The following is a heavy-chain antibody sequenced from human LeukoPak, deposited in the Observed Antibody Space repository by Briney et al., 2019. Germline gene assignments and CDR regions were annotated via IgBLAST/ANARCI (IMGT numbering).Heavy chain of an antibody. CDR1: GFTFSSYG. Sequence: PGGSLRLSCAASGFTFSSYGMHWVRQAPGKGLEWVAVLWYDGSNKYYADSVKGRFTISRDNSKNTLYLQMNSLRAEDTAVYYCASVTMSDAFDIWGQGTMVTVSS. V-gene: IGHV3-33*01. J-gene: IGHJ3*02. CDR2: LWYDGSNK. D-gene: IGHD3-22*01. CDR3: ASVTMSDAFDI.